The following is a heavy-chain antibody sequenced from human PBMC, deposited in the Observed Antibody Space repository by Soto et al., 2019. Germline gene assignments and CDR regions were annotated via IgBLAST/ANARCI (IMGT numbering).Heavy chain of an antibody. CDR2: ISGSGGTT. V-gene: IGHV3-23*01. D-gene: IGHD5-12*01. Sequence: GGSLRLSCAASGFTFSSYIMSWVRQAPGKGLEWLSVISGSGGTTYNADSVKGRFTISRDNSKNTLYLQMNSLRAEASAVYYCAKDPQNTVASYFDYWGQGTLVTVSS. J-gene: IGHJ4*02. CDR3: AKDPQNTVASYFDY. CDR1: GFTFSSYI.